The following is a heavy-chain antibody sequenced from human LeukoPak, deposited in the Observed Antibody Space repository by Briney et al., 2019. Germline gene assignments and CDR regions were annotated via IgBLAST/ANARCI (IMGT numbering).Heavy chain of an antibody. CDR3: ARRRSSGFDY. D-gene: IGHD6-19*01. CDR2: INHSGST. CDR1: GGSFSGYY. J-gene: IGHJ4*02. Sequence: SETLSLTCAVYGGSFSGYYWSWIRQPPGKGLEWIEEINHSGSTNYNPSLKSRVTISVDTSKNQFSLKLSSVTAADTAVYYCARRRSSGFDYWGQGTLVTVSS. V-gene: IGHV4-34*01.